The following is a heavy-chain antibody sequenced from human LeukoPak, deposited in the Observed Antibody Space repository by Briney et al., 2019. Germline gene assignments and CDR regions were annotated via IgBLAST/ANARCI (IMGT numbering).Heavy chain of an antibody. CDR3: SSHESGANDAFDI. J-gene: IGHJ3*02. CDR1: GCSFSDYT. V-gene: IGHV3-21*01. Sequence: GGCLRLSCAASGCSFSDYTMNWVRLAAGKGLEWVSFISGRSNYIYYADSVKGRFTMSRGHAKNSLYLQMNSHRVERTAVYVFSSHESGANDAFDIWGQGTMVTLSS. D-gene: IGHD4/OR15-4a*01. CDR2: ISGRSNYI.